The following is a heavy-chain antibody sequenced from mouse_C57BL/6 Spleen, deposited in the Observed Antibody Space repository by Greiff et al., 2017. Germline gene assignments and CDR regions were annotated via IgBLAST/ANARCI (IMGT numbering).Heavy chain of an antibody. J-gene: IGHJ2*01. Sequence: EVQLVESGEGLVKPGGSLKLSCAASGFTFSSYAMSWVRQTPEKRLEWVAYISSGGDYIYYADTVKGRFTISRDNARNTLYLQMSSLKSEDTAMYYCTRDHAGRYDFDYWGQGTTRTVSS. CDR2: ISSGGDYI. V-gene: IGHV5-9-1*02. CDR3: TRDHAGRYDFDY. CDR1: GFTFSSYA. D-gene: IGHD1-1*01.